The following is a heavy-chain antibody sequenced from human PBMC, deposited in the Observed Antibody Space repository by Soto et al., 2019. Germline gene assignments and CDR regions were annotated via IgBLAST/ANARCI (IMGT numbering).Heavy chain of an antibody. CDR2: ISSSSSYI. Sequence: EVQLVESGGGLVKPGGSLRLSCAASGFTFSSYSMNWVRQAPGKGLEWVSSISSSSSYIYYADSVKGRFTISRDNAKNSLYLQMNSLRAEDTAVYYCARGVAAAGPYYFAYWGQGTLVTVSS. J-gene: IGHJ4*02. V-gene: IGHV3-21*01. CDR1: GFTFSSYS. CDR3: ARGVAAAGPYYFAY. D-gene: IGHD6-13*01.